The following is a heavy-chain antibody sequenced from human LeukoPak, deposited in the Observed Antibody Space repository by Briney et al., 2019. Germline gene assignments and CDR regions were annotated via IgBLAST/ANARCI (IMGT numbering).Heavy chain of an antibody. CDR1: GGSFSGYY. D-gene: IGHD1-26*01. Sequence: SETLSLTCAVYGGSFSGYYWSGIRQPPGKGLEWIGEINHSGSNNYNPSLKSRVTISVDTSKNQFSLKLSSVTAADTAVYYCAREASGGSYYSNYWGQGTLVTVSS. CDR2: INHSGSN. V-gene: IGHV4-34*01. J-gene: IGHJ4*01. CDR3: AREASGGSYYSNY.